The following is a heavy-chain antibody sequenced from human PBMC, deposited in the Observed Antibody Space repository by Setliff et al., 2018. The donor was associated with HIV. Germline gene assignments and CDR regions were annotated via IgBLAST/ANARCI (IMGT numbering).Heavy chain of an antibody. V-gene: IGHV4-39*01. CDR2: IHDSGST. Sequence: SETLSLTCTVSGGSISSSSYYWGWIRQPPGKGLEWIGSIHDSGSTYYSPSLKSRVTISVDTSKNQFSLTLTSVTAADTAVYYCARQQHSSDLKIWNYWGQGTLVTVSS. D-gene: IGHD6-19*01. CDR1: GGSISSSSYY. CDR3: ARQQHSSDLKIWNY. J-gene: IGHJ4*02.